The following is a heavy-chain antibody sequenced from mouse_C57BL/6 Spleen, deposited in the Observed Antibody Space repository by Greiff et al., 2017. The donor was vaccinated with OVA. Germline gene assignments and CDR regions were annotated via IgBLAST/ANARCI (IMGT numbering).Heavy chain of an antibody. CDR3: ARWDGYYAMDY. CDR1: GFTFSDYG. J-gene: IGHJ4*01. D-gene: IGHD2-3*01. Sequence: EVQVVESGGGLVKPGGSLKLSCAASGFTFSDYGMHWVRQAPEKGLEWVAYISSGSSTIYYADTVKGRFTISRDNAKNTLFLQMTSLRSEDTAMYYCARWDGYYAMDYWGQGTSGTVSS. CDR2: ISSGSSTI. V-gene: IGHV5-17*01.